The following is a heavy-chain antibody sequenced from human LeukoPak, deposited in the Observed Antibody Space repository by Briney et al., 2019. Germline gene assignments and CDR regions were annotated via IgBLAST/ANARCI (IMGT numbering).Heavy chain of an antibody. CDR3: ARDRLQLQS. CDR1: GGSISSYY. V-gene: IGHV4-59*01. CDR2: IYYTGNT. D-gene: IGHD5-24*01. Sequence: PSETLSLTCTVSGGSISSYYWNWIRQPPGKGLEWIGYIYYTGNTNYDPSLKSRVTISVDTSKNQFSLKLSSVTAADTAVYYCARDRLQLQSWGQGTLVTVSS. J-gene: IGHJ5*02.